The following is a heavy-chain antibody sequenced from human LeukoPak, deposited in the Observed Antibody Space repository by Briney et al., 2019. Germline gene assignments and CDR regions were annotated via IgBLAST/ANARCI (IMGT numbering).Heavy chain of an antibody. CDR3: AQVVVDAFDI. D-gene: IGHD2-15*01. V-gene: IGHV3-30*02. J-gene: IGHJ3*02. CDR2: IRYDGSTK. Sequence: GGSLRLSCAASEFTFSSYGMHWVRQAPGKGLEWVAFIRYDGSTKYYTNSVKGRFTISRDNSKDTMYLQMNSLRAEDTAVYYCAQVVVDAFDIWGQGTMVTVSS. CDR1: EFTFSSYG.